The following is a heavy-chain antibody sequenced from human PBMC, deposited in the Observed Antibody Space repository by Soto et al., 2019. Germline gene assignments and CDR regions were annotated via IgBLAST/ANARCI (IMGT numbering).Heavy chain of an antibody. CDR3: TRGIWGTVTSNWFDT. CDR1: GFTFGDYA. V-gene: IGHV3-49*04. Sequence: GGSLRLSCTASGFTFGDYAMSWVRQAPGKGLEWVGFIRSKAYGGTTEYAASVKGRFTISRDDSKSIAYLQMNSLKTEDTAVYYCTRGIWGTVTSNWFDTWGQGTLVTVSS. CDR2: IRSKAYGGTT. D-gene: IGHD4-4*01. J-gene: IGHJ5*02.